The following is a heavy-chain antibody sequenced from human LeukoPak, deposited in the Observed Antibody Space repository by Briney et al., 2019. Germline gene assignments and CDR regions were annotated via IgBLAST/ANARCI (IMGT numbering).Heavy chain of an antibody. CDR3: ARDLSLRADYYYMDV. CDR2: IYYSGST. Sequence: SQTLSLTSTVSGGSISSGGYYWSWIRQHPGTGLEWIGYIYYSGSTYYNPSLKSRVTISVDTSKNQFSLKLSSVTAADTAVYYCARDLSLRADYYYMDVWGKGTTVTVSS. V-gene: IGHV4-31*03. J-gene: IGHJ6*03. CDR1: GGSISSGGYY. D-gene: IGHD2/OR15-2a*01.